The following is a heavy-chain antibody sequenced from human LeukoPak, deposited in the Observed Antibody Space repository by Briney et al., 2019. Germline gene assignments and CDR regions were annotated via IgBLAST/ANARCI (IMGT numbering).Heavy chain of an antibody. CDR3: AKDNYDFWSGYYTYYFDD. CDR1: GFTFSSCA. Sequence: GGSLRLSCAASGFTFSSCAMSWVRQAPGKGLEWVSAISGSGVNTYYADSVKGRFTISRDNSKNTLYLQMNSLRAEDTAVYYCAKDNYDFWSGYYTYYFDDWGQGTLVIVSS. D-gene: IGHD3-3*01. V-gene: IGHV3-23*01. J-gene: IGHJ4*02. CDR2: ISGSGVNT.